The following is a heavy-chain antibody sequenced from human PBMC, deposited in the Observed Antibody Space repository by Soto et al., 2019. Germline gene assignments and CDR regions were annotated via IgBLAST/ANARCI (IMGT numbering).Heavy chain of an antibody. V-gene: IGHV1-18*01. CDR1: GYTFTSYG. CDR2: ISAYNGNT. CDR3: ARVWGGYCSSTSCYGLSAFDI. J-gene: IGHJ3*02. D-gene: IGHD2-2*01. Sequence: QVQLVQSGAEVKKPGASVKVSCKASGYTFTSYGISWVRQAPGQGLEWMGWISAYNGNTNYAQKLQGRVTMTTDTTTSTAYMEVSSLRSDDTAVYYCARVWGGYCSSTSCYGLSAFDIWGQGTMVTVSS.